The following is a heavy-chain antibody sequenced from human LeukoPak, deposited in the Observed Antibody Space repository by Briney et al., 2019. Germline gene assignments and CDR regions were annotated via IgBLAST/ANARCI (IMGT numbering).Heavy chain of an antibody. CDR3: ARGDDYVWGSYRYADY. CDR2: ISSSRSYV. V-gene: IGHV3-21*01. CDR1: GFTFSTHW. Sequence: GGSLRLSCEASGFTFSTHWMTWVRQAPGKGLEWVSSISSSRSYVYSADSVKGRFTISRDNAKNSLYLQMNSLRAEDTAVYYCARGDDYVWGSYRYADYWGQGTLVAVSS. J-gene: IGHJ4*02. D-gene: IGHD3-16*02.